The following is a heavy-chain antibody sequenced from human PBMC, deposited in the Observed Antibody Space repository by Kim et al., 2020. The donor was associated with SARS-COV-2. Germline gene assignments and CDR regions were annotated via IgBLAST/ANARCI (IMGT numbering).Heavy chain of an antibody. CDR1: GYTFTSYY. Sequence: ASVKVSCKASGYTFTSYYMHWVRQAPGQGLEWMGIINPSGGSTSYAQKFQGRVTMTRDTSTSTVYMELSSLRSEDTAVYYCARSGRDPDCGGDCYSDAFDIWGQGTMVTVSS. D-gene: IGHD2-21*02. J-gene: IGHJ3*02. CDR3: ARSGRDPDCGGDCYSDAFDI. CDR2: INPSGGST. V-gene: IGHV1-46*01.